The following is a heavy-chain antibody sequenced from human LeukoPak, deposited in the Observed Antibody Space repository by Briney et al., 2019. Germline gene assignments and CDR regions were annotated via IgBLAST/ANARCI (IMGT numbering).Heavy chain of an antibody. D-gene: IGHD2-2*01. CDR2: ISSSSKTI. V-gene: IGHV3-48*02. CDR1: GFTFSSYS. J-gene: IGHJ3*02. Sequence: PGGSLRLSCAASGFTFSSYSMNWVRQAPGKGLEWVSYISSSSKTIYYADSVKGRFTISRDNAKNSLYLQMNSLRDEDSAVYYCTSRYCTTTNCYSFDNWGHGTLVTVSS. CDR3: TSRYCTTTNCYSFDN.